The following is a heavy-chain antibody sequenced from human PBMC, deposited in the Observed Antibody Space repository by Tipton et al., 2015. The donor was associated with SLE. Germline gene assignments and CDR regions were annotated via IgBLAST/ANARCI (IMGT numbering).Heavy chain of an antibody. V-gene: IGHV4-31*02. J-gene: IGHJ6*03. CDR1: GFTFSSYS. D-gene: IGHD7-27*01. Sequence: LRLSCAASGFTFSSYSMNWVRQAPGKGLEWIGYIYYSGSTYYNPSLKSRVTISVDTSKNQFSLKLSSVTAADTAVYYCARVPPDWGGDYYMDVWGKGTTVTVSS. CDR2: IYYSGST. CDR3: ARVPPDWGGDYYMDV.